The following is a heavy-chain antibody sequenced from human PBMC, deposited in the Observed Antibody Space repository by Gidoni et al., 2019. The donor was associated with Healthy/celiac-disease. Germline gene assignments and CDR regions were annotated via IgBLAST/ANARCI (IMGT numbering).Heavy chain of an antibody. J-gene: IGHJ3*02. V-gene: IGHV3-23*01. D-gene: IGHD3-22*01. CDR3: AKDRMRGVIVVVIDAFDI. CDR1: GFNFSSSA. Sequence: EVQLLESGGGLVQPGGYLRISCAASGFNFSSSAMSWVRQAPGQGLGWFSAIRGSGGSTYYADAVKVRFTISRDNSKNTLYLQMNSLRAEDTAVYYCAKDRMRGVIVVVIDAFDIWGQGTMVTVSS. CDR2: IRGSGGST.